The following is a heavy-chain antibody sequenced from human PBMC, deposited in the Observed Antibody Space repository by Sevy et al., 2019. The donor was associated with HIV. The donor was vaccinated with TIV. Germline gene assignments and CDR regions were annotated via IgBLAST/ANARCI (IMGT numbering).Heavy chain of an antibody. D-gene: IGHD6-19*01. CDR1: GFTFSSYS. CDR3: ARDYDLKPGIAVAENYFDY. CDR2: ISSSSSTI. Sequence: GGSLRLSCAASGFTFSSYSMNWVRQAPGKGLEWVSYISSSSSTIYYADSVKGRFTISRDNAKNSLYLQMNSLRDEDTAAYYCARDYDLKPGIAVAENYFDYWGQGTLVTVSS. V-gene: IGHV3-48*02. J-gene: IGHJ4*02.